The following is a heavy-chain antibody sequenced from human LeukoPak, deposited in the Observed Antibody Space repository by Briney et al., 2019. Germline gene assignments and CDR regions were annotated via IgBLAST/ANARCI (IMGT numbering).Heavy chain of an antibody. CDR3: AREPSRPKNLYGSGSYFIGLLAWFDP. Sequence: GASVKVSCKASGYTFTSYGISWVRQAPGQGLEWMGWINTNTGNPTYAQGFTGRFVFSLDTSVSTAYLQISSLKAEDTAVYYCAREPSRPKNLYGSGSYFIGLLAWFDPWGQGTLVTVSS. D-gene: IGHD3-10*01. CDR1: GYTFTSYG. V-gene: IGHV7-4-1*02. J-gene: IGHJ5*02. CDR2: INTNTGNP.